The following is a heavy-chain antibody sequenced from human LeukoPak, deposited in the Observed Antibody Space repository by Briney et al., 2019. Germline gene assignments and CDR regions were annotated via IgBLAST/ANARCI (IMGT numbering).Heavy chain of an antibody. J-gene: IGHJ5*02. CDR2: IYYSGGT. V-gene: IGHV4-59*01. CDR1: GGSISSYY. CDR3: ARDADGWFDP. Sequence: PSETLSLTCTVSGGSISSYYWSWIRQPPGKGLEWIGYIYYSGGTNYNPSLKSRVTISVDTSKNQFSLKLSSVTAADTAVYYCARDADGWFDPWGQGTLVTVSS. D-gene: IGHD5-24*01.